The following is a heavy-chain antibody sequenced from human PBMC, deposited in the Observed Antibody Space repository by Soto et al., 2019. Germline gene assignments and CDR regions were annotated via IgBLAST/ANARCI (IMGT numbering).Heavy chain of an antibody. CDR2: IKSKTDGGTT. CDR3: TTEHDYGDENWFDP. J-gene: IGHJ5*02. V-gene: IGHV3-15*01. CDR1: GFTFSNAW. Sequence: EVQLVESGGGLVMPGGSLRLSCAASGFTFSNAWMSWVRQAPGKGLEWVGRIKSKTDGGTTDYAAPVKGRFTISRDDSKNTLYLQMNSLETEDTAVYYCTTEHDYGDENWFDPWGQGTLVTVSS. D-gene: IGHD4-17*01.